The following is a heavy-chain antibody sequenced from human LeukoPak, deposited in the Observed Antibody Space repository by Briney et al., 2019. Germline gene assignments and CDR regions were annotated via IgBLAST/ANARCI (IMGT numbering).Heavy chain of an antibody. D-gene: IGHD2-21*02. CDR2: IIPIFGTA. CDR1: GGTFSSYA. CDR3: ARVRIVVVTANDYYFDY. V-gene: IGHV1-69*05. Sequence: GASVKVSCKASGGTFSSYAISWVRQAPGQGLEWMGRIIPIFGTANYAQKFQGRVTMTRDTSTSTVYMELSSLRSEDTAVYYCARVRIVVVTANDYYFDYWGQGTLVTVSS. J-gene: IGHJ4*02.